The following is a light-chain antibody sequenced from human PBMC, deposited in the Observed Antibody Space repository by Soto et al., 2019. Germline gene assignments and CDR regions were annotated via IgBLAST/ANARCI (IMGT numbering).Light chain of an antibody. CDR1: QTVTDH. V-gene: IGKV3-11*01. CDR2: DAS. Sequence: EIVLTQSPATLSLSPGGRATLSCRASQTVTDHLAWYQQKAGQAPRLLIFDASTRASGIPPRFSGSGSGTDFTLTISRVDPDDFAVYYCQQRMNWPIPFGGGTRVEIK. J-gene: IGKJ4*01. CDR3: QQRMNWPIP.